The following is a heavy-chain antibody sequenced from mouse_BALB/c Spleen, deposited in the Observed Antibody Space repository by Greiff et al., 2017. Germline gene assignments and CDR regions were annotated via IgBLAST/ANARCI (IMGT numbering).Heavy chain of an antibody. Sequence: VQLKESGPGLVKPSQSLSLTCTVTGYSITSDYAWNWIRQFPGNKLEWMGYISYSGSTSYNPSLKSRISITRDTSKNQFFLQLNSVTTEDTATYYCAREGPWFAYWGQGTLVTVSA. CDR1: GYSITSDYA. CDR3: AREGPWFAY. V-gene: IGHV3-2*02. CDR2: ISYSGST. J-gene: IGHJ3*01.